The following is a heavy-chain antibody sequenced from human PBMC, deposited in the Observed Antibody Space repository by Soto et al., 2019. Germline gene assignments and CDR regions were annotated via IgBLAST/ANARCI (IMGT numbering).Heavy chain of an antibody. V-gene: IGHV3-9*01. Sequence: AGGSLRLSCAASGSTFDNYAMHWVRQAPGKGLEWVSGISWNSNTIAYADSVKGRFTISRDNAKNSLYLQMNSLRAEDTAFYYCAKDTGPNWGQGTLVTVSS. J-gene: IGHJ4*02. CDR2: ISWNSNTI. CDR1: GSTFDNYA. CDR3: AKDTGPN.